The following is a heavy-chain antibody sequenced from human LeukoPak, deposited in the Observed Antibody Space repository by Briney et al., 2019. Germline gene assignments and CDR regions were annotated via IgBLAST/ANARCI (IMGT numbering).Heavy chain of an antibody. CDR1: GGSISSSNW. CDR2: IYHSGST. D-gene: IGHD6-19*01. Sequence: SETLSLTCAVSGGSISSSNWWSWVRQPPGKGLEWIGEIYHSGSTNYNPSLKSRVTISVDKSKNQLSLKLSSVTAADTAVYYCARAHAVAGYYYYYMDVWGKGTTVTISS. CDR3: ARAHAVAGYYYYYMDV. V-gene: IGHV4-4*02. J-gene: IGHJ6*03.